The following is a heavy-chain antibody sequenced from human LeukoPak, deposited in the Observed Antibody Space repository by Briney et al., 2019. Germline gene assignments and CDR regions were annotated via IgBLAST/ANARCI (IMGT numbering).Heavy chain of an antibody. J-gene: IGHJ6*03. D-gene: IGHD6-13*01. CDR1: GGSISSYY. Sequence: SETLSLTSTVSGGSISSYYRSWIRQPPGKGLEWIGYVYYSGSTNYNPSLKSRVTISVDTSKNQFSLKLSSVTAADTAVYYCASSIWYSSSWFNYYYYMDVWGKGTTVTVSS. CDR3: ASSIWYSSSWFNYYYYMDV. CDR2: VYYSGST. V-gene: IGHV4-59*08.